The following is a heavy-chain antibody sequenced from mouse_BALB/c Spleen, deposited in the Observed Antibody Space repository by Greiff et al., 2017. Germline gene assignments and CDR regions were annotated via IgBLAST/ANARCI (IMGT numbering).Heavy chain of an antibody. Sequence: DVQLVESGGGLVQPGGSLRLSCATSGFTFTDYYMSWVRQPPGKALEWLGFIRNKANGYTTEYSASVKGRFTISRDNSQSILYLQMNTLRAEDSATYYCARDMRTYYRYEGYFDVWGAGTTVTVSS. CDR3: ARDMRTYYRYEGYFDV. CDR2: IRNKANGYTT. J-gene: IGHJ1*01. D-gene: IGHD2-14*01. V-gene: IGHV7-3*02. CDR1: GFTFTDYY.